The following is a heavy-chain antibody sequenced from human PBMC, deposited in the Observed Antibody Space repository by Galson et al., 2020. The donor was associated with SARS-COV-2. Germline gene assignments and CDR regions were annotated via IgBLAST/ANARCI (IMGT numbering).Heavy chain of an antibody. CDR2: ISSSSSYI. CDR1: GFSFSRYT. V-gene: IGHV3-21*01. J-gene: IGHJ4*02. D-gene: IGHD2-2*01. Sequence: GESLKISCEGSGFSFSRYTFNWVRQAPGKGLEWVSSISSSSSYIYYADSVKGRFTISRDNARKSLFLQMTRLRAEDTAVYYCAREGADSEVVEVAPSLWGPGTRVSVSS. CDR3: AREGADSEVVEVAPSL.